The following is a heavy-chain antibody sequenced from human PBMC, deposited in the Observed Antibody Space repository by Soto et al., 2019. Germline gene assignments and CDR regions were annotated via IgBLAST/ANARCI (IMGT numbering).Heavy chain of an antibody. Sequence: QVQLQESGPGLVKPSETLSLTCTVSGGSISSYYWSWIRQPPGKGLEWIGYIYYSGSTNYNPSLKSRVTISVDTSKNQFSRKLSSVTAADTAVYYCARASPGPGYHYGSGSFPDYWGQGTLVTVSS. CDR2: IYYSGST. V-gene: IGHV4-59*01. CDR1: GGSISSYY. CDR3: ARASPGPGYHYGSGSFPDY. J-gene: IGHJ4*02. D-gene: IGHD3-10*01.